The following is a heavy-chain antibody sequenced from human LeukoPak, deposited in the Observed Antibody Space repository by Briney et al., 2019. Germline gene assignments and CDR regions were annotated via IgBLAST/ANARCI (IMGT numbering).Heavy chain of an antibody. D-gene: IGHD3-3*01. Sequence: SETLSLTCTVYGGSISSGDYYWSWIRQPPGKGLEWIGYIYYSGSTYYNPSPKSRVNISVDTSKNQFSLKLSSVTAADTAVYYCARSTNYDFWSGYLRNYFYLDVWGKGTTATVS. CDR2: IYYSGST. J-gene: IGHJ6*03. CDR1: GGSISSGDYY. V-gene: IGHV4-30-4*08. CDR3: ARSTNYDFWSGYLRNYFYLDV.